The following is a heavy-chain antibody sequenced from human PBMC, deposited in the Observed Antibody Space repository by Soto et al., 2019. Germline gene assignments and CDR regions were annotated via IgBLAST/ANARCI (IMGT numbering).Heavy chain of an antibody. D-gene: IGHD1-26*01. CDR1: GFTFSSYA. V-gene: IGHV3-30-3*01. Sequence: GGSLRLSCAASGFTFSSYAMHWVRQAPGKGLEWVAVIPYDGSNKYYADSVKGRFTISRDNSKNTLYLQMNSLRAEDTAVYYCARDGVGATVGGMDVWGQGTTVTVSS. CDR3: ARDGVGATVGGMDV. CDR2: IPYDGSNK. J-gene: IGHJ6*02.